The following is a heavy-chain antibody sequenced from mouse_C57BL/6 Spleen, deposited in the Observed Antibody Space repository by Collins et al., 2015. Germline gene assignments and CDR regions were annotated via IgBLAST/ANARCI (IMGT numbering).Heavy chain of an antibody. V-gene: IGHV1-55*01. J-gene: IGHJ4*01. CDR3: ARSLERTGTFYYAMDY. CDR2: IYPGSGST. D-gene: IGHD2-10*02. CDR1: GYTFTSYW. Sequence: QVQLQQPGAELVKPGASVKMSCKASGYTFTSYWITWVKQRPGQGLEWIGDIYPGSGSTNYNEKFKSKATLAVDTSSSTAYMQLSSLTSEDSAVYYCARSLERTGTFYYAMDYWGQGTSVTVSS.